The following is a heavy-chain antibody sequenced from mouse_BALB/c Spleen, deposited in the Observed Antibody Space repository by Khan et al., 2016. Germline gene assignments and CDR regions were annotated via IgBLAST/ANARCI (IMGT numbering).Heavy chain of an antibody. CDR2: IHPSDVFP. CDR1: GYTFTNYW. J-gene: IGHJ4*01. Sequence: QVQLKQSGAELVRPGASVKLSCKPSGYTFTNYWINWVKQRPGQGLEWIGNIHPSDVFPNYNQKFKDKATLTVDKSSSKAYMQLSSPTSEDAAVYYFTRSVRYAMDYWARGTSVTVSS. D-gene: IGHD2-14*01. V-gene: IGHV1-69*02. CDR3: TRSVRYAMDY.